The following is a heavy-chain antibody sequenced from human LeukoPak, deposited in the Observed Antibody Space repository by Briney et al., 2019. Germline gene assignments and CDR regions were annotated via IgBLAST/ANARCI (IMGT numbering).Heavy chain of an antibody. Sequence: SETLSLTCTVSGDSISSGGYFWVWIRQPPGKGLEWIGSIYYSGSTYYNSSLRSRLTISVDRSKNQFSLRLSSVTAADTAMYYCARGGVVVTAVRFVYWGQGTLATVPS. J-gene: IGHJ4*02. CDR1: GDSISSGGYF. V-gene: IGHV4-39*07. D-gene: IGHD2-21*02. CDR2: IYYSGST. CDR3: ARGGVVVTAVRFVY.